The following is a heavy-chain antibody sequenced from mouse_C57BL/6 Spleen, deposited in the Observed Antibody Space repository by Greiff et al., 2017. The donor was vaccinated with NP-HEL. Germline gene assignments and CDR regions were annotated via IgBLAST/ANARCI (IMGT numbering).Heavy chain of an antibody. D-gene: IGHD1-1*01. V-gene: IGHV2-9-1*01. Sequence: QVQLKESGPGLVAPSQSLSITCTVSGFSLTSYAISWVRQPPGKGLEWLGVIWTGGGTNYNSALNSRLSISKDNSKSQVFLKMNSLQTDDTARYYCAAESDYGSSYSAWFAYWGQGTLVTVSA. CDR1: GFSLTSYA. CDR3: AAESDYGSSYSAWFAY. CDR2: IWTGGGT. J-gene: IGHJ3*01.